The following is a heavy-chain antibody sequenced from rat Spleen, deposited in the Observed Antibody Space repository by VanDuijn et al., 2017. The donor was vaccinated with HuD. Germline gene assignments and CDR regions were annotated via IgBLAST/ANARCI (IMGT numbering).Heavy chain of an antibody. Sequence: EVQLVESGGGLVQPGRSLKLSCAASGFTFSDYNMAWVRQAPKKGLEWVASISYDGSSTYYRDSVKGRFTISRDNAKSTLYLQMDSLRSEDTATYYCTRAITTTPYYIMDAWGQGASVTVSS. V-gene: IGHV5-7*01. J-gene: IGHJ4*01. CDR1: GFTFSDYN. CDR2: ISYDGSST. D-gene: IGHD1-10*01. CDR3: TRAITTTPYYIMDA.